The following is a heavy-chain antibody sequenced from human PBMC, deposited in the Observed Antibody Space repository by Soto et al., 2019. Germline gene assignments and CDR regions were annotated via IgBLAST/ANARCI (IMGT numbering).Heavy chain of an antibody. J-gene: IGHJ3*02. CDR1: GGSISSGGYY. CDR3: ARDQSSGYVEPAFDI. D-gene: IGHD3-22*01. Sequence: QVQLQESGPGLVKPSQTLSLTCSVSGGSISSGGYYWSWIRQHPGKGLEWIGYIYYTGSTSYNPSLKSRVTLSVDPSKNQCTLKLSSVTAADRAVYYCARDQSSGYVEPAFDIWGQGTMVTVSS. CDR2: IYYTGST. V-gene: IGHV4-31*03.